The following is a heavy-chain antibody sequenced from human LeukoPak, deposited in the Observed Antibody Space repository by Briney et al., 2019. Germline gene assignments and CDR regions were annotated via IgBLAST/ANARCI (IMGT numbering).Heavy chain of an antibody. CDR2: VSGGGDST. Sequence: PGGSLRLFCAASKFTFSTHAIHWVRQAPGKGLEWVSGVSGGGDSTYYADSVDGRFTISRAHSTNSVFLQMNSLRAADTAVYFCAKQDYVDVVATIHFDSWGQGTLVTVSS. J-gene: IGHJ4*02. CDR1: KFTFSTHA. CDR3: AKQDYVDVVATIHFDS. D-gene: IGHD5-12*01. V-gene: IGHV3-23*01.